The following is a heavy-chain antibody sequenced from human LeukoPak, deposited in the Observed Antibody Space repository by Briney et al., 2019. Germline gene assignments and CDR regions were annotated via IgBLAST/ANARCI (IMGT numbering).Heavy chain of an antibody. V-gene: IGHV2-5*01. D-gene: IGHD2-2*01. CDR2: LYWNDDY. J-gene: IGHJ4*02. Sequence: SGPTLVKPTQTLTLTCTFSGFSLSTGGVGVGWIRQPPGKALVWLTLLYWNDDYRYSPSLKSRLTITKDTSKNQVVLTMTNMDPVDTATYYCAHIPPDCSVTGCYPLHYFDHWGQGVLVTVSS. CDR3: AHIPPDCSVTGCYPLHYFDH. CDR1: GFSLSTGGVG.